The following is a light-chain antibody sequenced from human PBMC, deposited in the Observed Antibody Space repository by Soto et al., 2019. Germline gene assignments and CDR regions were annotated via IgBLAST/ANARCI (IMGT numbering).Light chain of an antibody. CDR3: QQYGSSPLT. J-gene: IGKJ1*01. CDR1: QSVSSNY. CDR2: GAS. V-gene: IGKV3-20*01. Sequence: EIVLTQSPGTLSLSPGERATLSCRASQSVSSNYLAWYQQKPGQAPRLLIYGASSRATGIPDRFGGSESGTDFTLTISRLEPEDFAVYYCQQYGSSPLTFGKGTKVEVK.